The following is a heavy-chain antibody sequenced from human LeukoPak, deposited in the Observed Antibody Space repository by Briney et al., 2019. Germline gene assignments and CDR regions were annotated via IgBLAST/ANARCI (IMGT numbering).Heavy chain of an antibody. CDR2: IYYSGST. D-gene: IGHD7-27*01. J-gene: IGHJ3*02. V-gene: IGHV4-59*01. CDR1: VDSISSYD. CDR3: ARVNWGSYGAFDI. Sequence: PSETLSLTCTVSVDSISSYDWSWIRQPPWKGLEWIGYIYYSGSTNYNPSLKSRVTTSVDTSKNQFSLKLNSVTAADTAVYYCARVNWGSYGAFDIWGQGTMVTVSS.